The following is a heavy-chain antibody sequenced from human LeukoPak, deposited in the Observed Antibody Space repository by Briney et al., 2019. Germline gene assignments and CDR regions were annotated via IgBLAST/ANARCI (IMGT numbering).Heavy chain of an antibody. J-gene: IGHJ4*02. CDR3: ARRAYFYDSSTSHFDY. D-gene: IGHD3-22*01. V-gene: IGHV4-38-2*02. Sequence: PSETLSLTCTVSGYSISSSYYWGWIRQPPGKGLEWIGSIYYSGSTYYNPSLKSRVTISVDTSKNQFSLKLSSVTAADTAVYYCARRAYFYDSSTSHFDYWGQGTLVAVSS. CDR1: GYSISSSYY. CDR2: IYYSGST.